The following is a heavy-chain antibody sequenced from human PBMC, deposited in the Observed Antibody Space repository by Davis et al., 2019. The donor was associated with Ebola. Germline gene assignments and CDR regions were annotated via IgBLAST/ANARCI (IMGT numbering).Heavy chain of an antibody. CDR1: GGSFSGYY. D-gene: IGHD2-15*01. J-gene: IGHJ4*02. CDR2: INHSGST. Sequence: SETLSLTCAVYGGSFSGYYWSWIRQPPGKGLEWIGEINHSGSTNYNPSLKSRVTISVDRSKNQFSLKLSSVTAADTAVYYCARDSALGYCSGGSCYRGGFDYWGQGTLVTVSS. CDR3: ARDSALGYCSGGSCYRGGFDY. V-gene: IGHV4-34*01.